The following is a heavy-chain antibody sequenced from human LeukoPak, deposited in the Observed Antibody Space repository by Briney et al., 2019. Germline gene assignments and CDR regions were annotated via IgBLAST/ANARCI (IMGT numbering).Heavy chain of an antibody. Sequence: GGSLRLSCSASAVTFKTYNMNWVRQVPGKGLEWVSSISYTGTYIYYADSVKGRFTISRDNAENSVYLQMNSLRVEDTAVYYCTRDRGSYRPIDYWGQGTLVTVSS. CDR1: AVTFKTYN. D-gene: IGHD1-26*01. CDR2: ISYTGTYI. V-gene: IGHV3-21*01. CDR3: TRDRGSYRPIDY. J-gene: IGHJ4*02.